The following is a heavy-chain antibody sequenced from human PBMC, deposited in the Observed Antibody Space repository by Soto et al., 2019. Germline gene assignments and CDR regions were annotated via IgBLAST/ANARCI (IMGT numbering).Heavy chain of an antibody. CDR1: GFTFSIYA. D-gene: IGHD2-15*01. J-gene: IGHJ6*02. V-gene: IGHV3-30*04. CDR3: ARRYFYCRGRNCFSGDYAMDV. Sequence: QVQLVESGGGVVQPGSSLRLSCTASGFTFSIYAMHWVRQAPGKGLEWVSIISFDGKNIDYARSERGRFTISRDNSQNTLYLQMDSLRTEDTAVYYCARRYFYCRGRNCFSGDYAMDVWGQGTTVTVSS. CDR2: ISFDGKNI.